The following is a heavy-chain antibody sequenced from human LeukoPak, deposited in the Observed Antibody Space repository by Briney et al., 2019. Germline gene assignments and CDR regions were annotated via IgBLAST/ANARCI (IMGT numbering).Heavy chain of an antibody. Sequence: SETLSLTCTVSGGSISSYYWSRIRQPPGKGLEWIGYIYYSGSTNYNPSLKSRVTISVDTSKNQFSLKLSSVTAADTAVYYCASGSTLYYDFWSGPGPFDYWGQGTLVTVSS. CDR3: ASGSTLYYDFWSGPGPFDY. D-gene: IGHD3-3*01. V-gene: IGHV4-59*08. J-gene: IGHJ4*02. CDR1: GGSISSYY. CDR2: IYYSGST.